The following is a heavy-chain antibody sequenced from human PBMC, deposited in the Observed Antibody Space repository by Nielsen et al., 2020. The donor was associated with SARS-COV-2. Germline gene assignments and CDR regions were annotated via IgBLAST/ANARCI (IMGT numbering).Heavy chain of an antibody. J-gene: IGHJ4*02. CDR2: IIPIFGTA. D-gene: IGHD2-2*01. Sequence: SVKVSCKASGGTFSSYAISWVRQAPGQGLEWMGGIIPIFGTANYAQKFQGRVTITADESTSTAYMELSSLRSEDTAVYYCARAALGVVVPAATSGVSGSPPNAFDYWGQGTLVTVSS. CDR3: ARAALGVVVPAATSGVSGSPPNAFDY. V-gene: IGHV1-69*13. CDR1: GGTFSSYA.